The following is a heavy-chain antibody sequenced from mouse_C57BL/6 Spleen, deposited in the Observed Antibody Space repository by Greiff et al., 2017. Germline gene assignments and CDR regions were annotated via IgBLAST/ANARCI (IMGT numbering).Heavy chain of an antibody. J-gene: IGHJ2*01. Sequence: EVKVEESGGGLVKPGGSLKLSCAASGFTFSDYGMHWVRQAPEKGLEWVAYISSGSSTIYYADTVKGRFTISRDNAKNTLFLQMTSLRSEDTAMYYCARGDFTGNWGQGTTLTVSS. CDR2: ISSGSSTI. CDR3: ARGDFTGN. V-gene: IGHV5-17*01. D-gene: IGHD4-1*01. CDR1: GFTFSDYG.